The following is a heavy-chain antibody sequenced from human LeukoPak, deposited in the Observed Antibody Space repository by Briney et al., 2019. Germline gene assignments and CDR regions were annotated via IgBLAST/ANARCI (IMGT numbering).Heavy chain of an antibody. J-gene: IGHJ4*02. CDR2: ISSSSSTK. D-gene: IGHD4-23*01. CDR1: GFTFSSYS. V-gene: IGHV3-48*01. Sequence: GGSLRLSCAASGFTFSSYSMNWVRQAPGKGLEWVSYISSSSSTKYHADSVRGRFTISRDNAKNSLYLQMNSLRAEDTAVYYCAKVKGTVVTVLDYWGQGTLVTVSS. CDR3: AKVKGTVVTVLDY.